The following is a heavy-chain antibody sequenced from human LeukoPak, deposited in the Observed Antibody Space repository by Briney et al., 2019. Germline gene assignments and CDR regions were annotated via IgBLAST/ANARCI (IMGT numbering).Heavy chain of an antibody. D-gene: IGHD3-9*01. CDR3: VRDRNGGYGILAGYYRPPPDRYYYGMDV. CDR1: GGASSSGDW. V-gene: IGHV4-4*02. J-gene: IGHJ6*02. CDR2: IHHSGTT. Sequence: PSGTLSLTCVVSGGASSSGDWWSWVRQPPGKGLEWIGEIHHSGTTNYSPSFKSRVSMSEDISKGQFALTLRSVTAADTARYYCVRDRNGGYGILAGYYRPPPDRYYYGMDVWGQGTTVIVSS.